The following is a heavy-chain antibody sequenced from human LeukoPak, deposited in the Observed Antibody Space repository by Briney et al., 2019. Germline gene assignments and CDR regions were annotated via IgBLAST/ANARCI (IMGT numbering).Heavy chain of an antibody. CDR3: ATSRGSSGYYPFDY. J-gene: IGHJ4*02. CDR2: IYHSGST. CDR1: GGSISSSNW. V-gene: IGHV4-4*02. D-gene: IGHD3-22*01. Sequence: SGTLSLTCAVSGGSISSSNWWSWVRQPPGKGLEWTGEIYHSGSTNYNPSLKSRVTISVDKSKNQFSLKLSSVTAADTAVYYCATSRGSSGYYPFDYWGQGTLVTVSS.